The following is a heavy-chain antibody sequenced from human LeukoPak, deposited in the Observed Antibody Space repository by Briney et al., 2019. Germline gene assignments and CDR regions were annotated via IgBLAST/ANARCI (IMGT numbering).Heavy chain of an antibody. CDR3: ASADSSSWYIH. D-gene: IGHD6-13*01. V-gene: IGHV3-74*01. J-gene: IGHJ4*02. CDR2: INTDGSST. Sequence: PGGSLRLSCAASGSTFSSYWMHWVRQAPGKGLVWVSRINTDGSSTSYADSVKGRFTISRDNAKNTLYLQTNSLRAEDTAVYYCASADSSSWYIHWGQGTLVTVSS. CDR1: GSTFSSYW.